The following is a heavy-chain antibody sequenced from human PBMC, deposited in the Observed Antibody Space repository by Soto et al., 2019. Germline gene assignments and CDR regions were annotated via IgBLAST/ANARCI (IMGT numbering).Heavy chain of an antibody. J-gene: IGHJ6*02. V-gene: IGHV3-7*03. CDR3: ARFLHDSSGYYSYYYYYYGMDV. CDR2: IKQDGSEK. Sequence: PGGSLRLSCAASGFTFSSYWMSWVRQAPGKGLEWVANIKQDGSEKYYVDSVKGRFTISRDNAKNSLYLQMNSLRAEDTAVYYCARFLHDSSGYYSYYYYYYGMDVWGQGTTVTVSS. CDR1: GFTFSSYW. D-gene: IGHD3-22*01.